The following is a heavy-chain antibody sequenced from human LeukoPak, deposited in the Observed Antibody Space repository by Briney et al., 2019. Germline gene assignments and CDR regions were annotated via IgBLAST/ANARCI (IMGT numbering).Heavy chain of an antibody. D-gene: IGHD2-8*01. CDR3: ARANGTNWPYDY. CDR2: ISGGGNTK. J-gene: IGHJ4*02. V-gene: IGHV3-48*02. CDR1: GFTFSNYN. Sequence: GGSLRLSCAASGFTFSNYNMNWVRQAPGKGPEWVSYISGGGNTKYYADSVKGRLTISRDNARNSLYLQMNSLRDEDTAVYYCARANGTNWPYDYWGQGTLVTVSS.